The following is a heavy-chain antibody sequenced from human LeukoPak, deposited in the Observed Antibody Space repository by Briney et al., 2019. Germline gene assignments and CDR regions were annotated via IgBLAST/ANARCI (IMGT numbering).Heavy chain of an antibody. CDR1: GYTFTDYA. CDR2: INAGNGKT. Sequence: GASVKVSCKTSGYTFTDYAVQWVRQAPGQRLEWMGWINAGNGKTKYSQKFQGRVTMTTDTSTSTAYMELRSLRSDDTAVYYCARASEVATITFDYWGQGTLVTVSS. D-gene: IGHD5-12*01. CDR3: ARASEVATITFDY. V-gene: IGHV1-3*01. J-gene: IGHJ4*02.